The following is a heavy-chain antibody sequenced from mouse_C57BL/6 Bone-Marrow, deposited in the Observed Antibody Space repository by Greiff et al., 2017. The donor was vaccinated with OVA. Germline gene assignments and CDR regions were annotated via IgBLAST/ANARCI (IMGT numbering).Heavy chain of an antibody. Sequence: QVQLQQPGPELVKPGASVKLSCKASGYTFTSYWMHWVQQRPGKGLEWIGNINPSNGGTNYNAKFKSKATLTVDKYSSSAYMQLSSLTSEDSAFYYCARGIYYSNPWFAYWGQGTRVTVSA. CDR2: INPSNGGT. D-gene: IGHD2-5*01. J-gene: IGHJ3*01. V-gene: IGHV1-53*01. CDR1: GYTFTSYW. CDR3: ARGIYYSNPWFAY.